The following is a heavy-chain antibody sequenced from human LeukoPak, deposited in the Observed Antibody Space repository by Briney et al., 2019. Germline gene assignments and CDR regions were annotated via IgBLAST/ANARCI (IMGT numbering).Heavy chain of an antibody. D-gene: IGHD3-16*01. CDR2: VSKSGDST. CDR1: GFTFSDYD. V-gene: IGHV3-23*01. J-gene: IGHJ4*02. Sequence: GGSLGLSCAASGFTFSDYDMAWVRQAPGKGLEWVSTVSKSGDSTYYADSVKGRFTVSRDNSKDTLFLQMNNLRVDDAAVYYCARHWVWGQGTLVTVSS. CDR3: ARHWV.